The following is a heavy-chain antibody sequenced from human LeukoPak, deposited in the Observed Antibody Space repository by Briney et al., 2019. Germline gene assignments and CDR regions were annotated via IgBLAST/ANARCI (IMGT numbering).Heavy chain of an antibody. V-gene: IGHV3-23*01. Sequence: GGSLRLSCAASGFTFSSYGMHWVRQAPGKGLEWVSAISGSGGSTYYADSVKGRFTISRDNSKNTLYLQMNSLRAEDTAVYYCAKHGYCSGGSCYSYYYYGMDVWGKGTTVTVSS. CDR3: AKHGYCSGGSCYSYYYYGMDV. D-gene: IGHD2-15*01. CDR1: GFTFSSYG. J-gene: IGHJ6*04. CDR2: ISGSGGST.